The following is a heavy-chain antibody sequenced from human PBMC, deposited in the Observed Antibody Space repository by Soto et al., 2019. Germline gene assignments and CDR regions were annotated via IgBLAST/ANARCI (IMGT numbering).Heavy chain of an antibody. CDR1: RFTFSTYW. V-gene: IGHV3-74*01. CDR2: INSDGTGT. J-gene: IGHJ3*02. D-gene: IGHD3-22*01. Sequence: EVQLVESGGGLVQTGGSLRLSCAASRFTFSTYWMHWVRQAPGKGLVWVSRINSDGTGTSYADSVKGRITISRDNAKNTLYLQMNSLRSEDTAVYYFAGDSSGYSYDAFDIWGQGTMVTVSS. CDR3: AGDSSGYSYDAFDI.